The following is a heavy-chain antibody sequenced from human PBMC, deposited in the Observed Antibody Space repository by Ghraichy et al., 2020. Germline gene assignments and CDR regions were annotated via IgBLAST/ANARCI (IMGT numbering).Heavy chain of an antibody. D-gene: IGHD1-26*01. J-gene: IGHJ3*02. CDR1: GDSITTYY. CDR2: IHHSGKT. CDR3: AKWEESLRAFDI. Sequence: SQTLSLTCSVSGDSITTYYWNWIRQPPGKGLEWIGYIHHSGKTKSNPSLNSRIPMSVDTSKSHFSLKVNSVSAADTAVYYCAKWEESLRAFDIWGRGTMVTVSS. V-gene: IGHV4-59*01.